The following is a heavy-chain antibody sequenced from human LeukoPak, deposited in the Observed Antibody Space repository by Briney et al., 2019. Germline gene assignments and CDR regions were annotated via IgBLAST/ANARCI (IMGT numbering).Heavy chain of an antibody. Sequence: KSPETLSLTCTVSGGSISTYYWSWIRQPPGKGMEWIGYIYDSVTTTYHPSLKSRATISVAPSKNQFSLKLSSVTAADTAVFYCARDRYFDLWGRGTLVTVSS. CDR3: ARDRYFDL. J-gene: IGHJ2*01. CDR1: GGSISTYY. V-gene: IGHV4-59*01. CDR2: IYDSVTT.